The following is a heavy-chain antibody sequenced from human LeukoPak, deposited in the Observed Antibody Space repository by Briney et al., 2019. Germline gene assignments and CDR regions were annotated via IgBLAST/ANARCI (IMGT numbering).Heavy chain of an antibody. D-gene: IGHD6-19*01. CDR3: AREASGWYDY. CDR1: GFTFSSYG. V-gene: IGHV3-NL1*01. J-gene: IGHJ4*02. CDR2: IYSGGTT. Sequence: GGSLRLSCAASGFTFSSYGMHWVRQAPGKGLEWVSVIYSGGTTYYADSVKGRFTISRDNAKNSLYLQMNSLRAEDTAVYYCAREASGWYDYWGQGTLVTVSS.